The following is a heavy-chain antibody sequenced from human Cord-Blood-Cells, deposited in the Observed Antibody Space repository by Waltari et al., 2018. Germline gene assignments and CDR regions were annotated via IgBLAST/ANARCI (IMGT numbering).Heavy chain of an antibody. J-gene: IGHJ3*02. D-gene: IGHD6-6*01. CDR2: IIPIFGTA. CDR3: AREALEYSSSGGAFDI. Sequence: QVQLVQSGAEVKKPGSPVKVSCKAPGGILRSYASSWVRQAPGQGLEWMGGIIPIFGTANYAQKFQGRVTITADESTSTAYMELSSLRSEDTAVYYCAREALEYSSSGGAFDIWGQGTMVTVSS. CDR1: GGILRSYA. V-gene: IGHV1-69*12.